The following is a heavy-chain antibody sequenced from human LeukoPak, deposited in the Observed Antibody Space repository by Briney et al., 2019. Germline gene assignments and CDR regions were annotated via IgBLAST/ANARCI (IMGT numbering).Heavy chain of an antibody. CDR3: AKSRGTVVTPDAFDI. Sequence: GESLKISCKGSGYSFTSYWIGWVRQMPGKGLEWMGIIYPGDSDTRYSPSFQGQVTISADKSISTAYLQWSSLKASDTAMYYCAKSRGTVVTPDAFDIWGQGTMVTVSS. V-gene: IGHV5-51*01. D-gene: IGHD4-23*01. J-gene: IGHJ3*02. CDR2: IYPGDSDT. CDR1: GYSFTSYW.